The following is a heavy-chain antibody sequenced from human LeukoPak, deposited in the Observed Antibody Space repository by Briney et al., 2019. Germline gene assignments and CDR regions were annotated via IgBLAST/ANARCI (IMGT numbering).Heavy chain of an antibody. CDR3: ARGAPAGYLDY. CDR1: GGSISSGDYY. Sequence: SQTLSLTCTVSGGSISSGDYYWSWIRQPPGKGLEWIGYIYYSGSTYYNPSPKSRVTISVDTSKNQFSLKLSSVTAADTAVYYCARGAPAGYLDYWGQGTLVTVSS. J-gene: IGHJ4*02. CDR2: IYYSGST. V-gene: IGHV4-30-4*01. D-gene: IGHD6-13*01.